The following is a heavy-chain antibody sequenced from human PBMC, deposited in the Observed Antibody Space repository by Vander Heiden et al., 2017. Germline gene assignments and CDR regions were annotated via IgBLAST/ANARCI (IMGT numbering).Heavy chain of an antibody. CDR1: GFIFSSYG. CDR2: IWPDGSNK. J-gene: IGHJ4*02. CDR3: ARHVDWSHWDD. Sequence: QVQMEESGGGVVQPGRSLRLSCAASGFIFSSYGMHWVRQAPGKGLEWLAVIWPDGSNKYYGDSVKGRFTISRDNSKNTMYLQMNSLRAEDTAVYYCARHVDWSHWDDWGQGTLGTVSS. V-gene: IGHV3-33*01. D-gene: IGHD1-26*01.